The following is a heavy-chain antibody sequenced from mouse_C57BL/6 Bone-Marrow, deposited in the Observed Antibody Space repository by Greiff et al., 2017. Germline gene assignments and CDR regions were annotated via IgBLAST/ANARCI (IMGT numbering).Heavy chain of an antibody. CDR2: IHPSDSDT. J-gene: IGHJ4*01. D-gene: IGHD1-1*01. Sequence: VQLKQPGAELVKPGASVKVSCKASGYTFTSYWMHWVKQRPGQGLEWIGRIHPSDSDTNYNQKFKGKATLTVDKSSSTAYMQLSSLTSEDSAVYYCGNPAGSSPYYAMDYWGQGTSVTVSS. CDR3: GNPAGSSPYYAMDY. V-gene: IGHV1-74*01. CDR1: GYTFTSYW.